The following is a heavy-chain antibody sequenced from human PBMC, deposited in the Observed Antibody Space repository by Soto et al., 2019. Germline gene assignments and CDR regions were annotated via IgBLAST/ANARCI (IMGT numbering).Heavy chain of an antibody. V-gene: IGHV1-69*06. CDR1: GGTFSKFV. CDR3: ASREGVAGPATYISPGYYFDC. Sequence: QVQLVQSGAEVKKPGSSVKVSCWASGGTFSKFVVSWVRQAPGQGLEWMGGIIPLFGTTNYAQKFQGRVTITADKSTTTAYMELSSLRSDDTAVYYCASREGVAGPATYISPGYYFDCWGQGTLVTVSS. J-gene: IGHJ4*02. CDR2: IIPLFGTT. D-gene: IGHD2-15*01.